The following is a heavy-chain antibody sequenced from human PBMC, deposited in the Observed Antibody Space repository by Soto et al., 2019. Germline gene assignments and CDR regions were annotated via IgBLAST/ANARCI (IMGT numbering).Heavy chain of an antibody. Sequence: QVQLVQSEAEVRKPGASVKVSCKASGYSFTTHGISWVRRAPGHGREWMGWISAYNGDTHYVQRFQGRLTMTTDTSTSTAYMELRSLTSDDTAVYYCARDPPFSGILRGTTLMAVWGKVTTVPVAS. CDR1: GYSFTTHG. J-gene: IGHJ6*04. V-gene: IGHV1-18*04. CDR3: ARDPPFSGILRGTTLMAV. D-gene: IGHD4-17*01. CDR2: ISAYNGDT.